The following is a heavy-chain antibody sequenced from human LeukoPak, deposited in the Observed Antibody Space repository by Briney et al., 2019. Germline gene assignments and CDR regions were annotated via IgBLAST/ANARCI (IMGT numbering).Heavy chain of an antibody. J-gene: IGHJ4*02. Sequence: PSETLSLTCTASGGSISSSSYYWGWIRQPPGKGLEWIGSIYYSGSTYYNPSLKSRVTISVDTSKNQFSLKLTSVTAADTAVYYCASLSTVTTSSYFFDYWGQGTLVTVSS. CDR3: ASLSTVTTSSYFFDY. CDR2: IYYSGST. V-gene: IGHV4-39*01. D-gene: IGHD4-17*01. CDR1: GGSISSSSYY.